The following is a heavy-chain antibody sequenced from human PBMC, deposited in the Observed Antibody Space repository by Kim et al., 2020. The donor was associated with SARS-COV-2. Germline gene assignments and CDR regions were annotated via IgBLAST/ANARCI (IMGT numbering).Heavy chain of an antibody. CDR2: ISHSGDNK. D-gene: IGHD4-17*01. J-gene: IGHJ5*01. V-gene: IGHV3-23*01. CDR3: AKCRRDFGDYGEFDY. Sequence: GGSLRLSCAASGFAFSSYGMNWVRQAPGKGLEWVSSISHSGDNKYYGDSVKGRFTISRDNSKNTLYLQMNSLRAEDSAVYYCAKCRRDFGDYGEFDYWG. CDR1: GFAFSSYG.